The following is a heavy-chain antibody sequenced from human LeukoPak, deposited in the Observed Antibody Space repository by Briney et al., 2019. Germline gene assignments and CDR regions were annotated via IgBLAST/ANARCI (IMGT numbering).Heavy chain of an antibody. Sequence: ASVKVSCKASGYTFTSYYMHWVRQAPGQGLEWMGIINPSGGSTSYAQKFQGRVTMTRDTSTSTVYMELSSLRSEDTAVYYCARAVVPAAQNSGFDYWGQGTLVTVSS. V-gene: IGHV1-46*01. CDR1: GYTFTSYY. D-gene: IGHD2-2*01. J-gene: IGHJ4*02. CDR2: INPSGGST. CDR3: ARAVVPAAQNSGFDY.